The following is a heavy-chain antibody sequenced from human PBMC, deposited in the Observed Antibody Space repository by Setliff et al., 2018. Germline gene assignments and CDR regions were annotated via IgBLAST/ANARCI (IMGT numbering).Heavy chain of an antibody. Sequence: SLTCTVSGGSISSYYWSWIRQPAGKGLEWIGRIYTSGSTNYNPSLKSRVTMAVDTSKNQFSLKLSSVTAADTAVYYCARGQRYCSGGSFYYYMDVWGKGTTVTVSS. CDR3: ARGQRYCSGGSFYYYMDV. V-gene: IGHV4-4*07. CDR2: IYTSGST. CDR1: GGSISSYY. J-gene: IGHJ6*03. D-gene: IGHD2-15*01.